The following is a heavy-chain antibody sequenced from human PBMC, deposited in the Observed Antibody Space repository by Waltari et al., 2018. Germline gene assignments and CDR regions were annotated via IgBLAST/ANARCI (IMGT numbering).Heavy chain of an antibody. CDR1: GGSISSGDYY. D-gene: IGHD6-6*01. V-gene: IGHV4-30-4*08. Sequence: QVQLQESGPGLVKPSQTLSLTCTVSGGSISSGDYYWSWIRQPPGKGLEWIGYIYYSGSTYYNPSLKSRVTISVDTSKNQFSLKLSSVTAADTAVYYCARGLSIAAPGGNCWFDPWGQGTLSPSPQ. CDR2: IYYSGST. CDR3: ARGLSIAAPGGNCWFDP. J-gene: IGHJ5*02.